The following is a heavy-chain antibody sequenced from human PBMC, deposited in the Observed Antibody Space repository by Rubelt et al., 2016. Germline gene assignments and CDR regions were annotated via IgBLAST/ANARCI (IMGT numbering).Heavy chain of an antibody. CDR2: ISSSSSYI. D-gene: IGHD6-6*01. J-gene: IGHJ4*03. CDR1: GFTFSSYS. Sequence: EVQLVESGGGLVKPGGSLRLSCAASGFTFSSYSMNWVRQAPGKGLEWVSSISSSSSYIYYADSVKGRFNISRDNAKNSLYMQMNSLRAEDPAVYYCARDRPGIAARLGSEGMFDYWGQGTTVTVSS. V-gene: IGHV3-21*01. CDR3: ARDRPGIAARLGSEGMFDY.